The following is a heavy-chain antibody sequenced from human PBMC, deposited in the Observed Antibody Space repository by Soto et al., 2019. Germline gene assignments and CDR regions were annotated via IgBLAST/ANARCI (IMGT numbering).Heavy chain of an antibody. J-gene: IGHJ4*02. CDR3: ARHSVTYYDFDY. D-gene: IGHD1-26*01. V-gene: IGHV4-59*08. CDR2: IYYSGST. Sequence: QVQLQESGPGVVKPSETLSLTCTVSGGSISSYYWSWIRQPPGKGVEWIGYIYYSGSTNYNPSLKSRFPLSVDTSNNQFSLTLTSVTAADMAVYYCARHSVTYYDFDYWGQGTLVTVSS. CDR1: GGSISSYY.